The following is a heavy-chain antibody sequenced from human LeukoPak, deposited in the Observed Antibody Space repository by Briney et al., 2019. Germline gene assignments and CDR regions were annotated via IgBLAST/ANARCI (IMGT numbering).Heavy chain of an antibody. V-gene: IGHV6-1*01. CDR3: ARRLTQYDCFDP. CDR2: TYYRSTWYN. D-gene: IGHD2-2*01. Sequence: SLTLSLTCAISGDSVSSNSVTWNWIRQSPSRGLEWLGRTYYRSTWYNDYAVSVRGRITVNPDTSKNQFSLHLNSVTPEDTAVYYCARRLTQYDCFDPWGQGILVTVSS. CDR1: GDSVSSNSVT. J-gene: IGHJ5*02.